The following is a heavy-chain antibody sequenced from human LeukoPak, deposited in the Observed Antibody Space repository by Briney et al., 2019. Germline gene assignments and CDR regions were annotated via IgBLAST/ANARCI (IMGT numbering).Heavy chain of an antibody. CDR2: IYHTGNT. CDR1: GDSISSGGYS. J-gene: IGHJ5*02. V-gene: IGHV4-30-2*01. D-gene: IGHD3-10*02. Sequence: SQTLSLTCAVSGDSISSGGYSWNWIRQPPGKGLEWIGYIYHTGNTFYNPSLKSRVTISVDRSKNQFSLRLTSVTAADTAVYYCARGFFVRENPGSWFDPWGQGTQVTASP. CDR3: ARGFFVRENPGSWFDP.